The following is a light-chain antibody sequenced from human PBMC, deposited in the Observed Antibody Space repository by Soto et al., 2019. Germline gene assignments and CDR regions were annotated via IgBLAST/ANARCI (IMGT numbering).Light chain of an antibody. V-gene: IGKV1-5*03. Sequence: DIQMTQSPSTLSASVGDRVTITCRASQSINSWLAWYQQKPGKAPKLLIYKASSLESGVPSRFSGSGSGTEFTLTISSLQPDVFATYYCQQYNSYSPYTFGQGTKLEIK. CDR2: KAS. J-gene: IGKJ2*01. CDR3: QQYNSYSPYT. CDR1: QSINSW.